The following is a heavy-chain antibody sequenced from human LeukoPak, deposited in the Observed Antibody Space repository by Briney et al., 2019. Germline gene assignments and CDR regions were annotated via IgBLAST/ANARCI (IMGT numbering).Heavy chain of an antibody. Sequence: ASVKVSCKASGYIFTSYYIHWVRQAPGQGLEWLGVINPNGGGTTYAQKFQGRVTMPRDTSTSTVYMELSSLRSEDTAVYYCARVQPTVVSDYWGQGTLVTVSS. J-gene: IGHJ4*02. D-gene: IGHD4-23*01. CDR2: INPNGGGT. CDR3: ARVQPTVVSDY. CDR1: GYIFTSYY. V-gene: IGHV1-46*01.